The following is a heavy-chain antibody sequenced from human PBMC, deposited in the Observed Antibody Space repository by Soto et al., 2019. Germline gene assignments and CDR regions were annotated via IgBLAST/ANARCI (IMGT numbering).Heavy chain of an antibody. J-gene: IGHJ4*02. CDR1: GFTFSSYA. CDR2: ISGSGGST. Sequence: GGSLRLSCAASGFTFSSYAMSWVRQAPGKGLEWVSAISGSGGSTYCADSVKGRFTISRDNSKNTLYLQMNSLRAEDTAVYYCAKPYYDILTGYFGYFDYWGQGTLVTVSS. D-gene: IGHD3-9*01. CDR3: AKPYYDILTGYFGYFDY. V-gene: IGHV3-23*01.